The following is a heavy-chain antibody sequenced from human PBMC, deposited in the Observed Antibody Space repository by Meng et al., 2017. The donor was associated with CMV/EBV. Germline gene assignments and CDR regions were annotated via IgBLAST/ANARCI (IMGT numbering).Heavy chain of an antibody. CDR2: IYHSGST. D-gene: IGHD3-3*01. V-gene: IGHV4-38-2*02. J-gene: IGHJ5*02. Sequence: SETLSLTYTVSGYSISSGYYWGWIRQPPGKGLEWIGSIYHSGSTYYNPSLKSRVTISVDTSKNQFSLKLSSVTAADTAVYYCARAFYDFWSGYSSFDPWGQGTLVTVSS. CDR1: GYSISSGYY. CDR3: ARAFYDFWSGYSSFDP.